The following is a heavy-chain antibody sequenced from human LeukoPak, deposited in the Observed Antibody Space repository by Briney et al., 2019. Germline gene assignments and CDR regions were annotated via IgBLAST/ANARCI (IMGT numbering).Heavy chain of an antibody. D-gene: IGHD3-10*01. CDR1: GGSISSSNW. Sequence: PSETLSLTCAVSGGSISSSNWWSWVRQPPGKGLEWIGEIYHSGSTNYNPSLKSRVTISVDKSKNQFSLKLSSVTAADTAVYYCATPRPGTLAYYFDYWGQGTLVTVSS. V-gene: IGHV4-4*02. CDR3: ATPRPGTLAYYFDY. J-gene: IGHJ4*02. CDR2: IYHSGST.